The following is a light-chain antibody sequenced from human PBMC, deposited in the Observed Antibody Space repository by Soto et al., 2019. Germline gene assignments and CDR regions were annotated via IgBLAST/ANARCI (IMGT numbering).Light chain of an antibody. CDR2: DAS. CDR3: LQRSNWPLT. J-gene: IGKJ3*01. V-gene: IGKV3-11*01. CDR1: QSVSGY. Sequence: EIVLSQSPATLSLSPGERATLSCRASQSVSGYLVWYQQKPGQPPRVLIYDASNRATGIPARFSGSGSGTDFTLTISSLEPEDFGVYYCLQRSNWPLTFGPGTKIDLK.